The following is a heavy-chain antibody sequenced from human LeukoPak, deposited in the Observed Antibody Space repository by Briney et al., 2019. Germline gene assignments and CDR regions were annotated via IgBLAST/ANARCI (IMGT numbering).Heavy chain of an antibody. J-gene: IGHJ5*02. V-gene: IGHV4-61*02. CDR3: ARALCIDGVCEWFDP. CDR2: IYASGNT. Sequence: SETLSLTCAVSGASISTGSYFWTWIRQPAGTGLEWIGRIYASGNTNYNPSLNGRVTISVDTSKNQFSLKLRSVTAADTAVYYCARALCIDGVCEWFDPWGQGTLVTVSS. D-gene: IGHD2-8*01. CDR1: GASISTGSYF.